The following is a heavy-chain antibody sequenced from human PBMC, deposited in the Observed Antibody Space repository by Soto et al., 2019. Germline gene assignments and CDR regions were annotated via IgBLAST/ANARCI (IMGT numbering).Heavy chain of an antibody. D-gene: IGHD2-15*01. CDR1: GGSISSSNW. Sequence: QVQLQESGPGLVKPSGTLSLTCAVSGGSISSSNWWSWVRQPPEKGLEWIGEIYHSGSTNYNPSLKSRVTISVDKSKNQFSLKLSSVTAADTAVYYCARAEGSAGYCSGGSCYTVENWGQGTLVTVSS. CDR3: ARAEGSAGYCSGGSCYTVEN. V-gene: IGHV4-4*02. J-gene: IGHJ4*02. CDR2: IYHSGST.